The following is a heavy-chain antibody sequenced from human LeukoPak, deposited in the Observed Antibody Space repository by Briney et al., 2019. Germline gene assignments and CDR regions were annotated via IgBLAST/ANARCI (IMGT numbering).Heavy chain of an antibody. D-gene: IGHD3-10*01. CDR3: AREFNTVGNFDY. Sequence: GGSLRLSCVTSGFTSSRYSMRWVRQAPGKGLEWVSSIYFTGNYISYADSVKGRFTISRDNAKNSLYLQMNSLRAEDTAVYYCAREFNTVGNFDYWGQGTLVTVSS. V-gene: IGHV3-21*01. CDR2: IYFTGNYI. CDR1: GFTSSRYS. J-gene: IGHJ4*02.